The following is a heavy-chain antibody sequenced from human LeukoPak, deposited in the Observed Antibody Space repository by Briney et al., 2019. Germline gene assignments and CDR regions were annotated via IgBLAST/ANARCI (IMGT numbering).Heavy chain of an antibody. CDR3: AKDGRQSQWLVRLTWTYYYGMDV. Sequence: GGSLRLSCAASGFTFSSYSMNWVRQAPGKGLEWVSAISGTGSNTYYADSVKGRFTISRDNSKNTLYLQMNSLRAEDTAVYYCAKDGRQSQWLVRLTWTYYYGMDVWGQGTTVTVSS. J-gene: IGHJ6*02. V-gene: IGHV3-23*01. CDR1: GFTFSSYS. CDR2: ISGTGSNT. D-gene: IGHD6-19*01.